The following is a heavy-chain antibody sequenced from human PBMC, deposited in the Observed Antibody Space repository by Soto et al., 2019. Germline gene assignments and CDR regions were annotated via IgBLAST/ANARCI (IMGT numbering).Heavy chain of an antibody. J-gene: IGHJ5*02. D-gene: IGHD2-15*01. V-gene: IGHV1-69*04. CDR2: IIPILGIA. CDR1: GGTFSSYT. CDR3: ARDRGIDCSGGSCYSGWFDP. Sequence: SVKVSCKASGGTFSSYTISWVRQAPGQGIEWMGRIIPILGIANYAQKFQGRVTITADKSTSTAYMELSSLRSEDTAVYYCARDRGIDCSGGSCYSGWFDPWGQGTLVTVSS.